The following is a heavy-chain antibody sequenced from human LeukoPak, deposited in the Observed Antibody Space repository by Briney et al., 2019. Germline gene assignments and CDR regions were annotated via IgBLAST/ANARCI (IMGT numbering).Heavy chain of an antibody. J-gene: IGHJ4*02. V-gene: IGHV4-38-2*02. CDR2: IYHSGST. CDR1: GYSISSGYY. D-gene: IGHD1-26*01. Sequence: PSETLSLTCTVSGYSISSGYYWGWIRQPPGKGLEWIGSIYHSGSTYYNPSLKSRVTISVDTSKNQFSLKLSSVAAADTAVYYCARHYSGSYYSGGDFDYWGQGTLVSVSS. CDR3: ARHYSGSYYSGGDFDY.